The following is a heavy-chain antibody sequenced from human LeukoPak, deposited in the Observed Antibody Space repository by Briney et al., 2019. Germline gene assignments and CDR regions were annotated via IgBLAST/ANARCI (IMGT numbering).Heavy chain of an antibody. CDR2: IYSGGTT. V-gene: IGHV3-53*01. D-gene: IGHD4-17*01. J-gene: IGHJ3*01. CDR1: GFIVSSNY. Sequence: GGSLRHSCAASGFIVSSNYMNWVRQAPGKGLEWVSVIYSGGTTYYADSVKGRFTISRDNSKNTLYLQMNSLRAEDTAVYYCARDYGDDGRQMWGQGTMVTVSS. CDR3: ARDYGDDGRQM.